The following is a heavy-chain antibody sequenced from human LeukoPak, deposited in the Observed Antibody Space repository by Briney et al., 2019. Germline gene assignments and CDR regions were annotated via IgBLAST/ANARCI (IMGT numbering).Heavy chain of an antibody. J-gene: IGHJ4*02. V-gene: IGHV3-21*01. Sequence: GGSLILSCAASGFTFSSYSMNWVRQAPGKGLEGVSAISSSSSYIYYADSVKGRFTNSRDNAKNSLYLQMNSLRAEDTAVYYCARSDSSGYYPDYWGQGTLVTVSS. CDR1: GFTFSSYS. D-gene: IGHD3-22*01. CDR3: ARSDSSGYYPDY. CDR2: ISSSSSYI.